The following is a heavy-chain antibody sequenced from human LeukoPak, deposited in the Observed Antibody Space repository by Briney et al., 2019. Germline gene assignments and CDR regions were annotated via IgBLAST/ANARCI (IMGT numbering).Heavy chain of an antibody. Sequence: GGSLRLSCAASGFTFSSYGMHWVRRAPGKGLEWVAVISYDGSNKYYADSVKGRFTISRDNSKNTLYLQMNSLRAEDTAVYYCAKDQGSGWYVVDVWGQGTTVTVSS. CDR2: ISYDGSNK. CDR3: AKDQGSGWYVVDV. J-gene: IGHJ6*02. V-gene: IGHV3-30*18. D-gene: IGHD6-19*01. CDR1: GFTFSSYG.